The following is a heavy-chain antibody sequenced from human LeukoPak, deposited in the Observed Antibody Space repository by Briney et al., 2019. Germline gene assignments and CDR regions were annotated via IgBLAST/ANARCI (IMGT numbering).Heavy chain of an antibody. CDR3: ARRRCSSTSCYRQKYYFDY. V-gene: IGHV4-4*02. CDR1: GGSISSTNW. J-gene: IGHJ4*02. CDR2: IYHSGST. Sequence: SETLSPTCAVSGGSISSTNWWSWVRQPPGKGLEWIGEIYHSGSTNYNPSLKSRVTISVDKSKSLFSLKLTSVTAAGTAVYYCARRRCSSTSCYRQKYYFDYWGQGTLVTVSS. D-gene: IGHD2-2*02.